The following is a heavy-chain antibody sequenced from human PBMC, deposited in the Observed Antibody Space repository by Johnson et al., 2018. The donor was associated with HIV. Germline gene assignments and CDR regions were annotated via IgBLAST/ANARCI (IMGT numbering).Heavy chain of an antibody. Sequence: QEKLVESGGGVVQPGRSLRLSCAASRFTFSSYCMHWVRQAPGKGLEWVAVISYDGSNKYYAASVKGRFTISRDNSKNTLYLQMNSLRAEDTAVYYCAKEGYYYDRKNDAFDIWGQGTMVTVSS. CDR2: ISYDGSNK. CDR3: AKEGYYYDRKNDAFDI. V-gene: IGHV3-30*18. D-gene: IGHD3-22*01. J-gene: IGHJ3*02. CDR1: RFTFSSYC.